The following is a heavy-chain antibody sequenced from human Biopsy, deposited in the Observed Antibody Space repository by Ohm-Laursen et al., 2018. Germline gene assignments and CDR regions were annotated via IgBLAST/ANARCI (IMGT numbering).Heavy chain of an antibody. J-gene: IGHJ4*02. D-gene: IGHD4-17*01. Sequence: ASVKVSCKASGYTFTTYGISWVRQAPGQGLEWMGCINTYSGNTNYGKKFHDRVIMTSDTSTSTAYLEHRSLRSDDTAVYYCVRDYYPYVDYLKDVPLCDSWGQGTLVTVSS. V-gene: IGHV1-18*01. CDR2: INTYSGNT. CDR3: VRDYYPYVDYLKDVPLCDS. CDR1: GYTFTTYG.